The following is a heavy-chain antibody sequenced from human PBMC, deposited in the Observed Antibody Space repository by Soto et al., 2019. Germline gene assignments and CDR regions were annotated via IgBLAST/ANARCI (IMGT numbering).Heavy chain of an antibody. Sequence: GGSLRLSFVASGFDFNSYSMNWVRQAPGKGLEWISYINSGSTSVFYADSVKGRFTISRDNAKNSLYLQMNSLRAEDTAVYYCTSSASPDAYWGQGTLVTVSS. V-gene: IGHV3-48*01. CDR2: INSGSTSV. J-gene: IGHJ4*02. CDR3: TSSASPDAY. D-gene: IGHD1-26*01. CDR1: GFDFNSYS.